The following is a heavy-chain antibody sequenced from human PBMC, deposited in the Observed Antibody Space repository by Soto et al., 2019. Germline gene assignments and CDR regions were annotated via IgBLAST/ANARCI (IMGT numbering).Heavy chain of an antibody. CDR3: ARGGSGWFSYGMDV. CDR2: INLSGST. V-gene: IGHV4-34*01. D-gene: IGHD6-19*01. CDR1: RRSFSGYN. J-gene: IGHJ6*02. Sequence: TLSRTCAVYRRSFSGYNRSCLREPQRKGLEWIGPINLSGSTNYNPYLKSRVTISVDTSKNQFPLKLSSVTAADTAVYYCARGGSGWFSYGMDVWGQGTTVT.